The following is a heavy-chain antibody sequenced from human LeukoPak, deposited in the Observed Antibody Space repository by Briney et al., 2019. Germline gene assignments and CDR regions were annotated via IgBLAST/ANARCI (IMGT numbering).Heavy chain of an antibody. CDR3: ARPGVYDSSGYPEGFVY. Sequence: PSETLSLTCTVSGYSISSGYYWSWIRQPPGKGLEWIGYIYHSGSTYYNPSLKSRVTISVDRSKNQFSLKLSSVTAADTAVYYCARPGVYDSSGYPEGFVYWGQGTLVTVSS. CDR1: GYSISSGYY. CDR2: IYHSGST. J-gene: IGHJ4*02. D-gene: IGHD3-22*01. V-gene: IGHV4-38-2*02.